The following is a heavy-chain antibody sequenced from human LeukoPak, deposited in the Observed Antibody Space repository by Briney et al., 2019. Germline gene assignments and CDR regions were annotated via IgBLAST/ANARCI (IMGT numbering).Heavy chain of an antibody. CDR1: GGSFSGYY. Sequence: PSDTLSLTFAVYGGSFSGYYWSWIRQPPGKGLEWIGEINHSGSTNYNPSLKSRVTISVDTSKNQFSLKLSSVTAADTAVYYCAREVVVAATGGPPDYWGQGTLVSVSS. V-gene: IGHV4-34*01. J-gene: IGHJ4*02. CDR3: AREVVVAATGGPPDY. CDR2: INHSGST. D-gene: IGHD2-15*01.